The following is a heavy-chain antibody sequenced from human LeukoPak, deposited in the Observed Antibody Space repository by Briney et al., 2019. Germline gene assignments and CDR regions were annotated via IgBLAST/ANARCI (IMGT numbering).Heavy chain of an antibody. J-gene: IGHJ5*02. D-gene: IGHD4-11*01. CDR1: GGSISSSSYY. CDR2: IYYSGST. V-gene: IGHV4-39*01. CDR3: AAQPGGPDYSIYEWPGWFDP. Sequence: NPSETLSLTCTVSGGSISSSSYYWGWIRQPPGKGLEWIGSIYYSGSTYYNPSLKSRVTISVDTSKNQFSLKLSSVTAADTAVYYCAAQPGGPDYSIYEWPGWFDPWGQGTLVTVSS.